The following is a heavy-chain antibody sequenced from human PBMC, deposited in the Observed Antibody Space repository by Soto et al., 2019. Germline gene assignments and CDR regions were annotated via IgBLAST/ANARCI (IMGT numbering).Heavy chain of an antibody. V-gene: IGHV1-18*01. J-gene: IGHJ4*02. CDR1: GYAFTTYG. Sequence: QVHLVQSGAEVKKPGASVKVSCKGSGYAFTTYGITWVRQAPGQGLEWMGWISAHNGNTNYAQKLQGRVTVTRDTTTSTAYMELRSLRSDDTAVYYCARGRYGDYWGQGDLVTVSS. CDR2: ISAHNGNT. D-gene: IGHD1-1*01. CDR3: ARGRYGDY.